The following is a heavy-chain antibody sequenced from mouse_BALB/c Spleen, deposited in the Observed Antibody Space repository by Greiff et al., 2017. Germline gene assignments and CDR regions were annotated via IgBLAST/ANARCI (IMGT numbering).Heavy chain of an antibody. D-gene: IGHD2-4*01. Sequence: VQGVESGPGLVAPSQSLSITCTVSGFSLTSYGVHWVRQPPGKGLEWLGVIWAGGSTNYNSALMSRLSISKDNSKSQVFLKMNSLQTDDTAMYYCARDPSMITTGAWFAYWGQGTLVTVSA. J-gene: IGHJ3*01. CDR3: ARDPSMITTGAWFAY. V-gene: IGHV2-9*02. CDR2: IWAGGST. CDR1: GFSLTSYG.